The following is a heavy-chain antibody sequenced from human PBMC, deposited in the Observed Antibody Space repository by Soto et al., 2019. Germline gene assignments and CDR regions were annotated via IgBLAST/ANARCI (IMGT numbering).Heavy chain of an antibody. Sequence: QITLKESGPTLVKPTQTLTLTCTLSGFSLSTSGVGVGWIRQPPGKALDWLALIFWDDDKRYSPSLKSRLTITKDTSKNQVVLTMTNMDPVDTATYYCANSEGWELNFDYWGQGTLVTVSS. J-gene: IGHJ4*02. CDR3: ANSEGWELNFDY. CDR2: IFWDDDK. CDR1: GFSLSTSGVG. V-gene: IGHV2-5*02. D-gene: IGHD1-26*01.